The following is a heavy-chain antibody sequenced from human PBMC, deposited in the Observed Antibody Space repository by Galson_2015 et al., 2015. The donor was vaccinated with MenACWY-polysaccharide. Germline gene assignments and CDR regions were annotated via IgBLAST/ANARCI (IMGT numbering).Heavy chain of an antibody. V-gene: IGHV1-46*01. D-gene: IGHD5-24*01. CDR3: ARESMRDEPAPGDLDR. CDR2: INPVSGST. Sequence: SVKVSCKAGGLTLTDYFFHWVRQAPGQGLAWMGVINPVSGSTSYAQMFQGRVTMTRDTSLSTIYMELSSLTSEDAAIYFCARESMRDEPAPGDLDRWGQGTVVTVSS. J-gene: IGHJ3*02. CDR1: GLTLTDYF.